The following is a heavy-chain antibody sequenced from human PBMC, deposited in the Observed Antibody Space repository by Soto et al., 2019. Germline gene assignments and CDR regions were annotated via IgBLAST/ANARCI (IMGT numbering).Heavy chain of an antibody. CDR3: ARSSNWGDIIDAFDI. V-gene: IGHV1-18*01. Sequence: QVQLVQSGAEVKKPGASVKVSCKASGYTFTNYGVNWVRQAPGQGLEWMGWISTYNDNTNYAQNFQGRVTMTTDTSTTTAYMEMRSLRSDDTAVYYCARSSNWGDIIDAFDIWGQGTMITVSS. J-gene: IGHJ3*02. CDR1: GYTFTNYG. D-gene: IGHD7-27*01. CDR2: ISTYNDNT.